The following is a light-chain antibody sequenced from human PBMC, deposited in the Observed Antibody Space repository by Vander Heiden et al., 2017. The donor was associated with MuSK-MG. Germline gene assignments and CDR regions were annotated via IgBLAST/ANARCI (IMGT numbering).Light chain of an antibody. CDR1: SRDVGSYNL. V-gene: IGLV2-23*01. Sequence: QPALTQPASVSGPPGQSVTIPCTGPSRDVGSYNLVSLYQQQPGNAPKLMIYEGSKRPAGVSNRFSGAKSGTTASTTISGLEAEDEADYYCCSYASSSTVVFGGGTKLTVL. CDR3: CSYASSSTVV. CDR2: EGS. J-gene: IGLJ2*01.